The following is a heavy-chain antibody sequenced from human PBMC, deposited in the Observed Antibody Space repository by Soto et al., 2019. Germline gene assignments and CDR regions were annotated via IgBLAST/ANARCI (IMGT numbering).Heavy chain of an antibody. CDR1: GGTFSSYA. D-gene: IGHD3-3*01. CDR2: IIPIFGTA. V-gene: IGHV1-69*01. Sequence: QVQLVQSGAEVKKPGSSVKVSCKASGGTFSSYASSWVRQAPGQGLEWMGGIIPIFGTANYAQKFQGRVTITADESRSTAYRELSSLRSEDTAVYYCARAIPGEGPEYDFWSRYYFDYWGQGTLVTVSS. J-gene: IGHJ4*02. CDR3: ARAIPGEGPEYDFWSRYYFDY.